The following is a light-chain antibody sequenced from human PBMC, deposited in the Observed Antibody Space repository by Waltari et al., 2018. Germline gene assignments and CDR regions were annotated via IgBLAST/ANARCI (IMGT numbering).Light chain of an antibody. CDR3: YSYAGSNTLV. CDR1: TSAGVGFTS. J-gene: IGLJ2*01. Sequence: QSALTQPPSASGSPGQSVTISCTGITSAGVGFTSVSWYQHHPGKAPKLIIYEVAKRPSGVSDRFSGSKSGNTASLTVSGLQAEDEADYYCYSYAGSNTLVFGGGTKLTVL. V-gene: IGLV2-8*01. CDR2: EVA.